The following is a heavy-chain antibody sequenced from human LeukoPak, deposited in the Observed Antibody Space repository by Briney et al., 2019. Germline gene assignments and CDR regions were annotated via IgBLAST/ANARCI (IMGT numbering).Heavy chain of an antibody. CDR2: IRHDGSNK. CDR1: GFTFSKYG. V-gene: IGHV3-30*02. CDR3: SKDVNSHCRGDCSDY. J-gene: IGHJ4*02. D-gene: IGHD2-15*01. Sequence: PGGSLRLSCAASGFTFSKYGMHWVRQAPGKGLEWVAFIRHDGSNKYYAEFVKGRFTNSRDNSKNTVDLQMHSLRLEDTAIYYCSKDVNSHCRGDCSDYWGQGTLVIVSS.